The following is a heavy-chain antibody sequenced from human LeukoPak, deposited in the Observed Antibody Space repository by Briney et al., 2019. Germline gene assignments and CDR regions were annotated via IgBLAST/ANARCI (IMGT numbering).Heavy chain of an antibody. CDR3: ARDSGSYSY. D-gene: IGHD1-26*01. CDR1: GGSMNNYY. V-gene: IGHV4-59*01. CDR2: IYYSGTA. Sequence: SETLSLTCTVSGGSMNNYYWSWIRQPPGKGLEWISFIYYSGTANYNPSLRSRVTISVDTSKNQFSLKLNSVTAADTAVYYCARDSGSYSYWGQGTLVTVSS. J-gene: IGHJ4*02.